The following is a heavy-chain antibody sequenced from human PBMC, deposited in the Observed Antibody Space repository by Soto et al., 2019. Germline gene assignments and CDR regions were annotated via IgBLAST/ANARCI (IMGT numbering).Heavy chain of an antibody. D-gene: IGHD4-17*01. V-gene: IGHV4-38-2*02. CDR3: ARDLDYGDFNWFDP. CDR1: GYSISSGYY. Sequence: KPSETLSLTCAVSGYSISSGYYWGWIRQPPGKGLEWIGSIYHSGSTYYNPSLKSRVTISVDTSKNQFSLKLSSVTAADTAVYYCARDLDYGDFNWFDPWGQGTLVT. J-gene: IGHJ5*02. CDR2: IYHSGST.